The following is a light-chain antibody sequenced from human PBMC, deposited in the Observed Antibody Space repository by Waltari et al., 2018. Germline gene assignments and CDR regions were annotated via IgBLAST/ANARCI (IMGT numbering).Light chain of an antibody. J-gene: IGKJ1*01. Sequence: IVLTQSPGTLSLSPGERATLSCRASQSVNTYLAWYQHKPGQAPRLLIYGAYTRAAGIPDRFSGSGFGTDFSLTISRLEAEDFAVYYCQHHVRLPATFGQGTKVEIK. V-gene: IGKV3-20*01. CDR1: QSVNTY. CDR2: GAY. CDR3: QHHVRLPAT.